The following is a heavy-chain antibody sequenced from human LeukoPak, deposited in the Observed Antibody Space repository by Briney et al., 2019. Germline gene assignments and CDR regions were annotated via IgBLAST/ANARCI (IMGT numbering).Heavy chain of an antibody. CDR3: AREPPPSIYCSGGSCYSDYYGMDV. Sequence: GGSLRLSCAASGFTFSGYWMSWVRQAPGKGLEWVANIKQDGSEKYYVDSVKGRFTISRDNAKNSLYLQMNSLRAEDTAVYYCAREPPPSIYCSGGSCYSDYYGMDVWGQGTTVTVSS. J-gene: IGHJ6*02. CDR2: IKQDGSEK. D-gene: IGHD2-15*01. V-gene: IGHV3-7*01. CDR1: GFTFSGYW.